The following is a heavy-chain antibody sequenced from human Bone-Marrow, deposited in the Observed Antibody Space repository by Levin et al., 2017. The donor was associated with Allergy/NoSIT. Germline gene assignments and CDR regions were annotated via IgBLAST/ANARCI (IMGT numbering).Heavy chain of an antibody. CDR1: GGSISSNNW. V-gene: IGHV4-4*02. CDR2: IYHSGRT. Sequence: SETPSLTCAVSGGSISSNNWWSWVRQPPGKGLEWIGEIYHSGRTNYNPSLKSRVTISVDKAKNQFSLKLSSVTAADTAMYYCARQNYGFRELDWGQGTLVTVSS. J-gene: IGHJ4*02. CDR3: ARQNYGFRELD. D-gene: IGHD3-10*01.